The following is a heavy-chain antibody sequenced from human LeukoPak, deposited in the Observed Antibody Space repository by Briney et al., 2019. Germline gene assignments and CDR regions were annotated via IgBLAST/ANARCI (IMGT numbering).Heavy chain of an antibody. CDR3: ARDSTTDSGSYYGRFDY. V-gene: IGHV4-61*02. CDR1: GGSISSGSYY. CDR2: IYTSGST. J-gene: IGHJ4*02. D-gene: IGHD1-26*01. Sequence: SETLSLTCTVSGGSISSGSYYWSWIRQPAGKGLEWIGRIYTSGSTNYNPSLKSRVTISVDTSKNQFSLKLSSVTAADTAVYYCARDSTTDSGSYYGRFDYWGQGTLVTVSS.